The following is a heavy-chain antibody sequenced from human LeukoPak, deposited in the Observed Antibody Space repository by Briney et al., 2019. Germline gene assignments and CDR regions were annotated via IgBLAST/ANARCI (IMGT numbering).Heavy chain of an antibody. J-gene: IGHJ4*02. V-gene: IGHV3-23*01. CDR2: ISGSGGST. Sequence: GGSLRLSCAASGFTFSSYAMSWVRQAPGKGLEWVSAISGSGGSTYYADFVKGRFTISRDNSKNTLYLQMNSLRAEDTAVYYCAKKGFGELVIDYWGQGTLVTVSS. D-gene: IGHD3-10*01. CDR1: GFTFSSYA. CDR3: AKKGFGELVIDY.